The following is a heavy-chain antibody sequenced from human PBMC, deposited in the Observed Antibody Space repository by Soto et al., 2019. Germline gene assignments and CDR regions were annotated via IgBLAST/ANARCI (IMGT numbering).Heavy chain of an antibody. D-gene: IGHD6-19*01. J-gene: IGHJ4*02. CDR2: ISGSGDST. Sequence: PGGSLRLSCAASGFTFSSLAMSWVRQAPGKGLEWVSAISGSGDSTFYADSVKGRFTISRDNSKSTLYLKMNSLRAEDTAVYYCSKGIAVAGTLTHDYWGQGVLVTVSS. CDR3: SKGIAVAGTLTHDY. V-gene: IGHV3-23*01. CDR1: GFTFSSLA.